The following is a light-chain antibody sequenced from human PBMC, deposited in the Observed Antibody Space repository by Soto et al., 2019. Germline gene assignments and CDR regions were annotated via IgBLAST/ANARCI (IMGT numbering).Light chain of an antibody. Sequence: DIQMTQSPSTLSASIGDRVTITCRASESIRTWLAWYQHKPGKAPKFLIYDASSLESGVPSRFSGSGSGTEFILTISSLQPDDFATYYCQQYNSYSRTFGQGTKVDIK. V-gene: IGKV1-5*01. J-gene: IGKJ1*01. CDR1: ESIRTW. CDR2: DAS. CDR3: QQYNSYSRT.